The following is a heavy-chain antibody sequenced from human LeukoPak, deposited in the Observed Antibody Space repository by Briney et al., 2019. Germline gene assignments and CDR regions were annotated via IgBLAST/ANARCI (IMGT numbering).Heavy chain of an antibody. V-gene: IGHV3-30-3*01. CDR3: ARDSDRDYYDSSFSSELDY. Sequence: PGGSLRLSCAASGFTVSSNYMSWVRQAPGKGLEWVAVISYDGSNKYYADSVKGRFTISRDNSKNTLYLQMNSLRAEDTAVYYCARDSDRDYYDSSFSSELDYWGQGTLVTVSS. CDR1: GFTVSSNY. J-gene: IGHJ4*02. D-gene: IGHD3-22*01. CDR2: ISYDGSNK.